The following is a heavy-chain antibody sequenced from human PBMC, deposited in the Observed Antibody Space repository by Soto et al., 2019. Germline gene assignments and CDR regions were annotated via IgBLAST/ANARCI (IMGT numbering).Heavy chain of an antibody. D-gene: IGHD3-22*01. CDR1: GYTFTGYY. CDR2: INPNSGGT. J-gene: IGHJ4*02. Sequence: ASVKVSCKASGYTFTGYYMHWVRQAPGQGLEWMGWINPNSGGTNYAQEFQGWVTMTRDTSISTAYMELSRLRSDDTAVYYCASSGDYYDSSGYYTLDYWGQGTLVTVSS. V-gene: IGHV1-2*04. CDR3: ASSGDYYDSSGYYTLDY.